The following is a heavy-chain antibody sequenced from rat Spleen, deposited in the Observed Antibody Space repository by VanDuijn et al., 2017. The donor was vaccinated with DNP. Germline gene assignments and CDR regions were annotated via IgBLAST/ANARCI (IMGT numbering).Heavy chain of an antibody. J-gene: IGHJ3*01. CDR1: GYTFTNNY. V-gene: IGHV1-43*01. CDR2: INTGSGGT. D-gene: IGHD1-2*01. CDR3: ARWSSYRDWFVY. Sequence: QVQLQQSGAELAKPGSSVKISCKASGYTFTNNYIGWIKQTTGQGLEYIGYINTGSGGTNYNEKFKGKATLTVEKSSSTAFMQVSSLTPDDSAVYYCARWSSYRDWFVYWGQGTLVTVSS.